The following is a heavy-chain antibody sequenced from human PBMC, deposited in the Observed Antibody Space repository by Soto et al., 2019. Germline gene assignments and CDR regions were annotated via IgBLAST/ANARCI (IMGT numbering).Heavy chain of an antibody. CDR3: VRARATDSRPDY. D-gene: IGHD3-22*01. CDR2: ISSSSSYI. V-gene: IGHV3-21*01. CDR1: DFTFSLYS. J-gene: IGHJ4*02. Sequence: PGGSLRLSCAASDFTFSLYSMIWVRQAPGKGLEWVSSISSSSSYIFYADSVKGRFTVSRDNAQNSLFLHMSSLRAEDTAVYYCVRARATDSRPDYWGQGTLVTVS.